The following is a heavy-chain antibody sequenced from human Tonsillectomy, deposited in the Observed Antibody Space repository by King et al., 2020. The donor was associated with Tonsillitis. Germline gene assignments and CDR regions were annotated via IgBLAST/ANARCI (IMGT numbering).Heavy chain of an antibody. CDR3: ASWDFWSGNFDY. CDR2: ISADHDNT. CDR1: VYTFTNYG. J-gene: IGHJ4*02. Sequence: VQLVESGAEVKKPWASVKVSCKASVYTFTNYGLSWWRQTPLQGRDRMGWISADHDNTNYLQNLQCRVTMTTDTSTSTAYMELRSLRSDDTAVYYCASWDFWSGNFDYWGQGTLVTVSS. D-gene: IGHD3-3*01. V-gene: IGHV1-18*01.